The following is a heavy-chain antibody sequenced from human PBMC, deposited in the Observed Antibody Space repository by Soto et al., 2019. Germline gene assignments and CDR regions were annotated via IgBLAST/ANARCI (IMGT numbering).Heavy chain of an antibody. CDR1: GGSISSGGYY. J-gene: IGHJ6*02. V-gene: IGHV4-31*11. D-gene: IGHD2-15*01. CDR3: AREVVVAATLTYYYGMDV. Sequence: SETLSLTCAVSGGSISSGGYYWSWIRQHPGKGLEWIGYIYYSGSTYYSPSLKSRVTISVDTSKNQFSLKLSSVTAADTAVYYCAREVVVAATLTYYYGMDVWGQGTTVTVSS. CDR2: IYYSGST.